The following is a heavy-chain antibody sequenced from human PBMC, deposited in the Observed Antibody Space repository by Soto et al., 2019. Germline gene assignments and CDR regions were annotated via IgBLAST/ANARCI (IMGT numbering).Heavy chain of an antibody. Sequence: ASVKVSCKASGYTFASYGISWVRQAPGQGLEWMGWISAYNGNTNHSQKFQGRVTITRDTSASTAYMELSSLRSEDTAVYYCARDRFYYGSGSLYWYFDLWGRGTLVTVSS. CDR2: ISAYNGNT. V-gene: IGHV1-18*01. D-gene: IGHD3-10*01. CDR1: GYTFASYG. CDR3: ARDRFYYGSGSLYWYFDL. J-gene: IGHJ2*01.